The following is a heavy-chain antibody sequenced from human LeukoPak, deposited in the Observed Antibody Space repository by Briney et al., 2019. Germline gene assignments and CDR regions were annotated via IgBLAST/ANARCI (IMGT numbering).Heavy chain of an antibody. Sequence: PGGSLRLSCAASGFTLSTYAMSWVRQAPGKGLEWVSSISRSGSTKYYADSVKGRFTISRDNAKNSLLLQMNSLRAEDTAVYYCARVLRYCSGGNCYSGGLGYMDVWGKGTTVTISS. V-gene: IGHV3-11*01. J-gene: IGHJ6*03. D-gene: IGHD2-15*01. CDR1: GFTLSTYA. CDR2: ISRSGSTK. CDR3: ARVLRYCSGGNCYSGGLGYMDV.